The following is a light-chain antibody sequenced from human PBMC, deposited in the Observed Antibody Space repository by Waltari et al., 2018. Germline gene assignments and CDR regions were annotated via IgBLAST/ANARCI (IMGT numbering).Light chain of an antibody. CDR1: SLGRTR. V-gene: IGLV3-21*02. CDR3: QVWDGGSEHVV. J-gene: IGLJ2*01. Sequence: SYVLTQPDSVSVAPGQTATITCGGNSLGRTRVNWFQQKPGQAPVLVVHADSDRPSGIPERFSGSNSGNPASLTISGVEAGDEADYYCQVWDGGSEHVVFGGGTKLTVL. CDR2: ADS.